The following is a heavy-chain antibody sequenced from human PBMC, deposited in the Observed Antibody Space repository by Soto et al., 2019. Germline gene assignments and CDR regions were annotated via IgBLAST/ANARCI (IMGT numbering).Heavy chain of an antibody. V-gene: IGHV4-61*08. CDR1: GGSVISEASY. CDR3: AGIPRGETYCGGFDP. Sequence: QVQLHESGPGVVKPSSTLSLTCTVSGGSVISEASYWACIRQSPGKAPEWVAYTTYRGSTKYNPPLECRLTISVDTANGQYSLNLKSVTTADTAIYYCAGIPRGETYCGGFDPWGQATLVTVSP. CDR2: TTYRGST. J-gene: IGHJ5*02. D-gene: IGHD2-21*01.